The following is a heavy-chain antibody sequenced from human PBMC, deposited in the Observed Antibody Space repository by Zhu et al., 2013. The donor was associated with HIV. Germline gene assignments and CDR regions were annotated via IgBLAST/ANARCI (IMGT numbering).Heavy chain of an antibody. CDR2: INHSGSI. CDR1: GGSFSGYY. Sequence: QVQLQQWGAGLLKPSETLSFTCAVCGGSFSGYYWSWIRQPPGKGLECIGEINHSGSINYNPSLESRVSISIDTSKNQFSLNLTSVTAADTAVYYCARGKHNPPYKRAVASTGLPFDIWGQGTLITVSS. J-gene: IGHJ3*02. D-gene: IGHD6-19*01. CDR3: ARGKHNPPYKRAVASTGLPFDI. V-gene: IGHV4-34*02.